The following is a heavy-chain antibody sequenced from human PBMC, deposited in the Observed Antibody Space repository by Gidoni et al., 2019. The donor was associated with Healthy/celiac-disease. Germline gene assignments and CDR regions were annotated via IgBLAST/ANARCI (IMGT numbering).Heavy chain of an antibody. D-gene: IGHD1-26*01. CDR1: GFTFRSYG. J-gene: IGHJ4*02. V-gene: IGHV3-30*18. CDR3: AKDLGRIVGATSGGDY. Sequence: QVQLVESGGGVVQPGRSLRLSCAASGFTFRSYGMHWVRQAPGKGLEWVAVISYDGSNKYYADSVKGRFTISRDNSKNTLYLQMNSLRAEDTAVYYCAKDLGRIVGATSGGDYWGQGTLVTVSS. CDR2: ISYDGSNK.